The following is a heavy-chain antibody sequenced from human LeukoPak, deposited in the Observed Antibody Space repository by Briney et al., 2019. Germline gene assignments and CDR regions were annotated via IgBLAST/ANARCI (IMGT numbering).Heavy chain of an antibody. CDR3: AHFVRGVALRFDR. CDR2: IYWNDDK. D-gene: IGHD3-10*01. V-gene: IGHV2-5*01. CDR1: GFSLTARGVG. J-gene: IGHJ5*02. Sequence: SGPTLVKPTQTLTLTCTFSGFSLTARGVGVAWNRQPPGKALESVAVIYWNDDKFYNPSVKPGLTISKDTSKNQVVLIMPNMDPVDTATYYCAHFVRGVALRFDRWGQGTLVTVSS.